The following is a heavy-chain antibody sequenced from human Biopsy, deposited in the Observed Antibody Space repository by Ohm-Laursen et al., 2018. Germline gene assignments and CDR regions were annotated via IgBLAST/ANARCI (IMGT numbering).Heavy chain of an antibody. CDR2: IRYSGNT. CDR1: GVSINTGGYY. D-gene: IGHD3-16*01. J-gene: IGHJ4*02. V-gene: IGHV4-31*02. CDR3: TRAGGGKIYGL. Sequence: TLSLTWIVSGVSINTGGYYWTWIRQHPGTGLEWIGYIRYSGNTLYNPSLKSRLTISVDTSRNQFSLKLTSVTAADTALYYCTRAGGGKIYGLWGQGTLVTVSS.